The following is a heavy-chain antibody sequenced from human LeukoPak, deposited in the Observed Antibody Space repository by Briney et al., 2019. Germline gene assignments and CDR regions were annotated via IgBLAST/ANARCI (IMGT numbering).Heavy chain of an antibody. V-gene: IGHV3-66*01. J-gene: IGHJ3*02. CDR2: IYSGGST. CDR1: GFTVSSNY. CDR3: ARDMYYFDSSGYPFDI. D-gene: IGHD3-22*01. Sequence: GGSLRLSCAASGFTVSSNYMSWVRQAPGKGLEWVSVIYSGGSTYYADSVKGRFTISTDNSKNTLYLQMNSLRAEDTAVYYCARDMYYFDSSGYPFDIWGQGTMVTVSS.